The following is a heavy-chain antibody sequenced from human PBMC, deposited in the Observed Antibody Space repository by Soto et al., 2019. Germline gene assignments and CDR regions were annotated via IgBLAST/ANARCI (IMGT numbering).Heavy chain of an antibody. CDR1: GYTFIGYY. CDR2: INPSSGGT. Sequence: QVQLVQSGAEVKKPGASVKVSCKASGYTFIGYYMHWVRQAPGQGLEWMGWINPSSGGTNYAQKFQGRVTMTRDTSISTAYMELSRLRSDDTAVYYCARPLNFDFWSGSNYWGQGTLVTVSS. J-gene: IGHJ4*02. CDR3: ARPLNFDFWSGSNY. V-gene: IGHV1-2*02. D-gene: IGHD3-3*01.